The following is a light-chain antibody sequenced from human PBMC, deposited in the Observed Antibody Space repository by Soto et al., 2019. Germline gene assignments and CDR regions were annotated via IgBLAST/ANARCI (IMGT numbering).Light chain of an antibody. V-gene: IGKV3-20*01. CDR1: QSVSSSY. CDR3: QQYGSSPPIT. J-gene: IGKJ5*01. CDR2: GAS. Sequence: ERVLISVPAAPFFYPGERATLSRRASQSVSSSYLAWYQQKPGQAPRLLIYGASSRATGIPDRFSGSGSGTDFTLTISRLEPEDFAVYYCQQYGSSPPITFGQGTRLEIK.